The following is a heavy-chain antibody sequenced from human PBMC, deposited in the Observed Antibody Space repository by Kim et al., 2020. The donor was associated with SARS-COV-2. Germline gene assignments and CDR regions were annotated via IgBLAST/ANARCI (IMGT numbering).Heavy chain of an antibody. D-gene: IGHD3-9*01. V-gene: IGHV4-34*01. CDR2: INHSGST. CDR3: ARSPGRWLVLRYFDSLGGYYFDY. J-gene: IGHJ4*02. CDR1: GGSFSGYY. Sequence: SETLSLTCAVYGGSFSGYYWSWIRQPPGKGLEWIGEINHSGSTNYNPSLKSRVTISVDTSKNQFSLKLSSVTAADTAVYYCARSPGRWLVLRYFDSLGGYYFDYWGQGTLVTVSS.